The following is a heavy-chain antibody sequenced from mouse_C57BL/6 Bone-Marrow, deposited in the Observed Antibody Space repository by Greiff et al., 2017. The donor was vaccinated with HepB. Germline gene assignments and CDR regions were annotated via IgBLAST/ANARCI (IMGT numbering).Heavy chain of an antibody. CDR1: GFNIKDDY. CDR2: IDPENGDT. J-gene: IGHJ4*01. D-gene: IGHD1-1*01. Sequence: EVQLQQSGAELVRPGASVKLSCTASGFNIKDDYMHWVKQRPEQGLEWIGWIDPENGDTEYASKFQGKATITADTSSNTAYLQLSSLTSEDTAVYYCTTYYGSSYVGGDYWGQGTSVTVSS. V-gene: IGHV14-4*01. CDR3: TTYYGSSYVGGDY.